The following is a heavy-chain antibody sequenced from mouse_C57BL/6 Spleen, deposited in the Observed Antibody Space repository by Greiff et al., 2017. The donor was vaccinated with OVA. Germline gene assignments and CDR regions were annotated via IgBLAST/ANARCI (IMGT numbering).Heavy chain of an antibody. CDR1: GYTFTDYY. CDR2: IYPGSGNT. V-gene: IGHV1-76*01. J-gene: IGHJ2*01. D-gene: IGHD1-1*01. CDR3: ARSYYYGSQDY. Sequence: VQLQQSGAELVRPGASVKLSCKASGYTFTDYYINWVKQRPGQGLEWIARIYPGSGNTYYNEKFKGKATLTAEKSSSTAYMQLSSLTSEDSAVYFCARSYYYGSQDYWGQGTTLTVSS.